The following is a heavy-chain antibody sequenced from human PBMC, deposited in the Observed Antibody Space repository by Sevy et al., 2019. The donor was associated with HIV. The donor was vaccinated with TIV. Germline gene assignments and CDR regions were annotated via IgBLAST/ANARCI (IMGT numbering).Heavy chain of an antibody. D-gene: IGHD2-2*01. CDR1: GFTFSDYA. CDR2: ISYDGINK. J-gene: IGHJ4*02. Sequence: GGSLRLSCAASGFTFSDYAMHWVRHTQSKGLEWVAVISYDGINKNYADSVKGRFTLSRDNSKNTLSLQMNSPRTEDTAVYYCARDRSTRWINYYFDYLGQGTMVTVSS. CDR3: ARDRSTRWINYYFDY. V-gene: IGHV3-30-3*01.